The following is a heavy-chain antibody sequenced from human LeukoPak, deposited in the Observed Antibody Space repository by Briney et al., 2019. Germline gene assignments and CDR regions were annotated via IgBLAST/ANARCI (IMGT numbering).Heavy chain of an antibody. J-gene: IGHJ4*02. V-gene: IGHV4-61*02. CDR3: ARDKRLLWFGEFNY. CDR1: SGSISSSNYY. D-gene: IGHD3-10*01. Sequence: SQTLSLTCTVSSGSISSSNYYWSWIRQPAGKGLEWIGRIYTSGSANYNPSLKSRVTISVDTSKNQFSLKLSSVTAADTAVYYCARDKRLLWFGEFNYWGQGTLVTVSS. CDR2: IYTSGSA.